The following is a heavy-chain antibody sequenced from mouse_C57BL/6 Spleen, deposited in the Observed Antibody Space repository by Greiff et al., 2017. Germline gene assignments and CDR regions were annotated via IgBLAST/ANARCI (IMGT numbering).Heavy chain of an antibody. CDR3: TRSTDYWYFDV. V-gene: IGHV1-15*01. J-gene: IGHJ1*03. Sequence: QVQLQQSGAELVRPGASVTLSCKASGYTFTDYEMHWVKQTPVHGLEWIGAIDPETGGTAYNQKFKGKAILTADKSSSTAYMELRSLTSKDSAVYYCTRSTDYWYFDVWGTGTTVTVSS. CDR1: GYTFTDYE. CDR2: IDPETGGT.